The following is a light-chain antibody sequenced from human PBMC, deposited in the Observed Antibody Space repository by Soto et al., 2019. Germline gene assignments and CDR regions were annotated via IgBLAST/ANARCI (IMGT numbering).Light chain of an antibody. Sequence: QSALTQPRGVSLSPGQTVTISCTGTSSDVGGYNYVSWYQQHPGKAPKLMIYDVSKRPSGVPDRFSGSKSGNTASLTISGLQAEDEADYYCCSYAGSYTYVFGTGTKVTVL. CDR1: SSDVGGYNY. V-gene: IGLV2-11*01. J-gene: IGLJ1*01. CDR3: CSYAGSYTYV. CDR2: DVS.